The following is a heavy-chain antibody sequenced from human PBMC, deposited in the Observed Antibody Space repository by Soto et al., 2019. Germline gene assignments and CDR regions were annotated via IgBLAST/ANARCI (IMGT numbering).Heavy chain of an antibody. D-gene: IGHD1-20*01. CDR1: GFTFNTHA. CDR2: ISYDGSNK. CDR3: ASEQTFYNWNGLVDGDY. J-gene: IGHJ4*02. V-gene: IGHV3-30-3*01. Sequence: GGSLRLSCAASGFTFNTHAMHWVRQALGKGLEWVAVISYDGSNKNYADSVKGRFTISRDDSKNMLYLQMNSLRPEDSAVYYCASEQTFYNWNGLVDGDYWGQGTLVTVSS.